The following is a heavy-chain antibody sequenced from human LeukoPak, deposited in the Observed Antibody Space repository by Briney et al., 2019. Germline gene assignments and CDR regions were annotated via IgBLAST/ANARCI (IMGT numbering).Heavy chain of an antibody. V-gene: IGHV3-21*04. Sequence: GGSLRLSCAASGFTFDDYAMHWVRQAPGKGLEGVSSISSSSSYIYYAHSVKGRFTISRDNSKNTLYLQINSLRAEDTAVYYCATPVFHGSDPSLYYYYMDVWGKGTTVTISS. CDR3: ATPVFHGSDPSLYYYYMDV. D-gene: IGHD3-10*01. J-gene: IGHJ6*03. CDR2: ISSSSSYI. CDR1: GFTFDDYA.